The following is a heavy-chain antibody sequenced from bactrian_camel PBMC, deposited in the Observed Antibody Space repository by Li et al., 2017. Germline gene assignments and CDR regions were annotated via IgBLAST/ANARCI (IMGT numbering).Heavy chain of an antibody. CDR2: IDKFGE. Sequence: QLVESGGGSVQAGGSLRLSCAASGYTYSSYCMGWFRQAPGKEREGVAAIDKFGEEAYALSVEGRFTISKNDAENILSLQMNSLKPEDTAMYYCAADRRSWCLGRFRRVENYSFEGQGTQVTVS. CDR1: GYTYSSYC. J-gene: IGHJ4*01. V-gene: IGHV3S26*01. D-gene: IGHD2*01.